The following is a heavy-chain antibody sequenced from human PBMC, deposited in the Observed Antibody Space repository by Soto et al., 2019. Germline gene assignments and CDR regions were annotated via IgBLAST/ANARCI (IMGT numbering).Heavy chain of an antibody. CDR1: GFTFSSYG. Sequence: GGSLRLSCAASGFTFSSYGMHWVRQAPGKGLEWVAVIWYDGSNKYYADSVKGRFTVSRDNSKNTLYLQMNSLRAEDTAVYYCARDMLPSAQTTGYYYGMDVWGQGTTVTVSS. J-gene: IGHJ6*02. CDR3: ARDMLPSAQTTGYYYGMDV. D-gene: IGHD1-7*01. V-gene: IGHV3-33*01. CDR2: IWYDGSNK.